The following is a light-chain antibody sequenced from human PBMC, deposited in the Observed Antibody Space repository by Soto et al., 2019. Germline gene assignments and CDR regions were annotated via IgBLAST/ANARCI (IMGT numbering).Light chain of an antibody. CDR1: QSVSSN. CDR3: QQYGSSLLT. J-gene: IGKJ1*01. CDR2: GAS. Sequence: EIVLTQSPCTLSSSPGERATLSCRASQSVSSNFAWYQQKPGQAPRLLIYGASSRATGIPDRFSGSGSGTDFTLTISRLEPEDFATYYCQQYGSSLLTFGQGTKVDI. V-gene: IGKV3-20*01.